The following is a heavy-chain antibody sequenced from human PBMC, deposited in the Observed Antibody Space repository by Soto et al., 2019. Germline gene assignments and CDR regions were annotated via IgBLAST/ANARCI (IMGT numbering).Heavy chain of an antibody. D-gene: IGHD4-17*01. CDR2: INAGKGNT. CDR3: ARDDNGDESTHFDY. J-gene: IGHJ4*02. V-gene: IGHV1-3*01. Sequence: ASVKVSCKASGYTFTSYVMHWVRQAPGQRLEWMGWINAGKGNTKYSQKFQGRVTITRDTSASTAYMDLSSLRSEDTAVYYCARDDNGDESTHFDYWGQGTLVTVS. CDR1: GYTFTSYV.